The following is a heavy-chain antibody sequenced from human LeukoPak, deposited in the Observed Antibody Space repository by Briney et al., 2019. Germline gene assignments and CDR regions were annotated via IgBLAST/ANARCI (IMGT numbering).Heavy chain of an antibody. V-gene: IGHV3-66*01. CDR2: IYSGGRT. CDR1: GFTVSSNY. J-gene: IGHJ3*02. CDR3: ARAHYYDSSGYPYDAFDI. Sequence: RGGSLSLSCAASGFTVSSNYMSWVRQAPGEGLEWVSVIYSGGRTYYADSVKGRFTISRDNSKNTLYLQTNSLRAEDTAVYYCARAHYYDSSGYPYDAFDIWGQGTMVTVSS. D-gene: IGHD3-22*01.